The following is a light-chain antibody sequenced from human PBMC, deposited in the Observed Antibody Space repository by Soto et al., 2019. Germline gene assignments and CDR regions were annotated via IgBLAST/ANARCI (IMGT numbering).Light chain of an antibody. J-gene: IGKJ1*01. Sequence: DIQMAQSPSSLSASVGDTITITCRASRNINTYLNWYQQKPGKAPKVLIYDASRLQSGVPSRFSGSGSGTDFTLTISSLQPEDFAIYYCQQSYSPPWTFGQGTKVDIK. V-gene: IGKV1-39*01. CDR3: QQSYSPPWT. CDR2: DAS. CDR1: RNINTY.